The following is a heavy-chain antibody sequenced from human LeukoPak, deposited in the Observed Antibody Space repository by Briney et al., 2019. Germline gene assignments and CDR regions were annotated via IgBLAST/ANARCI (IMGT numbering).Heavy chain of an antibody. V-gene: IGHV4-39*07. D-gene: IGHD6-13*01. CDR2: INHSGST. J-gene: IGHJ4*02. CDR1: GGSIISNSYY. Sequence: SETLSLTCTVSGGSIISNSYYWDWIRQPPGKGLEWIGEINHSGSTNYNPSLKSRVTISVDTSKNQFSLKLSSVTAADTAVYYCARRSAAAADADYYFDYWGQGTLVTVSS. CDR3: ARRSAAAADADYYFDY.